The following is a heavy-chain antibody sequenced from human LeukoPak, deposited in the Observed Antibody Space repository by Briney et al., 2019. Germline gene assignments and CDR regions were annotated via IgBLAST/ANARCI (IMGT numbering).Heavy chain of an antibody. CDR1: GGTFSSYT. CDR3: ARGGGATELDDY. D-gene: IGHD5-12*01. J-gene: IGHJ4*02. V-gene: IGHV1-69*02. CDR2: IIPILGIA. Sequence: SVRVSCKASGGTFSSYTINWVRQAPGQGLEWMGRIIPILGIANYAQKFQGRVTITADKSTSTAYMELSSLRSEDTAVYYCARGGGATELDDYWGQGTLVTVSS.